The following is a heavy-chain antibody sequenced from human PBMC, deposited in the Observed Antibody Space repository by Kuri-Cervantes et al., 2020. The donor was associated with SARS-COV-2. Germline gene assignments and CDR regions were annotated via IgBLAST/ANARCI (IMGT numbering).Heavy chain of an antibody. V-gene: IGHV4-30-4*08. CDR1: GNSLSSGDYY. CDR2: IFYSGSA. CDR3: ARDQGSGNPALDACDI. Sequence: SETLSLTCTVSGNSLSSGDYYWTWVRQPPGKGLEWIGNIFYSGSASYNPSLKSRLTMSLDMSKGQFSLKLSSVTAADTAVYYCARDQGSGNPALDACDIWGQGTTVTVSS. J-gene: IGHJ3*02. D-gene: IGHD3-3*01.